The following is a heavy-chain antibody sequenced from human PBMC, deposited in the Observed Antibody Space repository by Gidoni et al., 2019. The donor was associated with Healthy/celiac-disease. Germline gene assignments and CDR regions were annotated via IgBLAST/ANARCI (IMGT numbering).Heavy chain of an antibody. V-gene: IGHV1-3*01. CDR1: GYTFTSYA. J-gene: IGHJ5*02. Sequence: QVHLVQSGAEVKKPGASVKVSCKASGYTFTSYAMHWVRQAPGQRLEWMGWINAGNGNTKYSQKFQGRVTITRDTSASTAYMELSSLRSEDTAVYYCAREVAKRLVRFGFDPWGQGTLVTVSS. D-gene: IGHD6-6*01. CDR3: AREVAKRLVRFGFDP. CDR2: INAGNGNT.